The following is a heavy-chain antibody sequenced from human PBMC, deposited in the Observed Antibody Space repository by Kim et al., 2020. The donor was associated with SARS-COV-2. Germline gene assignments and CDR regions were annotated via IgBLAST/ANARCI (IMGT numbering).Heavy chain of an antibody. Sequence: NYAQKFQGRVTITADKSTSTAYMELSSLRSEDTAVYYCARVPTTRWYFDLWGRGTLVTVSS. CDR3: ARVPTTRWYFDL. J-gene: IGHJ2*01. D-gene: IGHD2-15*01. V-gene: IGHV1-69*04.